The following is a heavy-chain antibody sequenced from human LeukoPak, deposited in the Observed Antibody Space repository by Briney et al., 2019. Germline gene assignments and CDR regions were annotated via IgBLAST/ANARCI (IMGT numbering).Heavy chain of an antibody. CDR2: ISYDGSNK. V-gene: IGHV3-30-3*01. J-gene: IGHJ3*02. CDR1: GFTFSSYA. Sequence: QPGGSLRLSCAASGFTFSSYAIHWVRQAPGKGLEWVAAISYDGSNKYYADSVKGRFTISRDNSKNTLYLQMNNLRPEDTAVYYCTRGQLWASGRAFDIWGQGTMVTVSS. CDR3: TRGQLWASGRAFDI. D-gene: IGHD3-16*01.